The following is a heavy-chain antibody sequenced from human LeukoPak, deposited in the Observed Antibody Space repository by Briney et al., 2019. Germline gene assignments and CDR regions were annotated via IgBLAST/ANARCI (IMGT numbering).Heavy chain of an antibody. CDR2: IWYDGSNK. J-gene: IGHJ5*02. V-gene: IGHV3-33*06. Sequence: GGSLRLSCAASGFTFSSYGMHWVRQAPGKGLEWEAVIWYDGSNKYYADSVKGRFTISRDNSKNTLFLQMNSLRAEDTAVYYCAKDGDSSGPRGNWFDPWGQGTLVTVSS. CDR3: AKDGDSSGPRGNWFDP. CDR1: GFTFSSYG. D-gene: IGHD6-19*01.